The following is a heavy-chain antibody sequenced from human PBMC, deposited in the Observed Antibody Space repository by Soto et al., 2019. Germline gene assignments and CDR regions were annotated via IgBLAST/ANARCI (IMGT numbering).Heavy chain of an antibody. Sequence: EVQLLESGGGLVQPGGSLRLSCAASGFTFSNYAMSWVRQAPGEGLEWVSTISGSDGSTYYADSVKGRFTISRDISKNTLYLQMNSLRAEETAIYYCAKERSSGYYFFDYWGQGTLVTVSS. V-gene: IGHV3-23*01. CDR2: ISGSDGST. CDR3: AKERSSGYYFFDY. J-gene: IGHJ4*02. CDR1: GFTFSNYA. D-gene: IGHD5-12*01.